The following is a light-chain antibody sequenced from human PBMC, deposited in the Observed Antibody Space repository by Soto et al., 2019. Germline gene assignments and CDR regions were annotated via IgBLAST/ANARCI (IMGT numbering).Light chain of an antibody. CDR3: QQYNSYSPST. CDR2: KAS. CDR1: QTISSW. J-gene: IGKJ1*01. V-gene: IGKV1-5*03. Sequence: DIQMTQSPSTLSGSVGDRVTITCRASQTISSWLAWYQQKPGKAPKLLIYKASTLKSGVPSRFSGSGSGTEFTLTISSLQPDDFATYYCQQYNSYSPSTFGQGTKVEIK.